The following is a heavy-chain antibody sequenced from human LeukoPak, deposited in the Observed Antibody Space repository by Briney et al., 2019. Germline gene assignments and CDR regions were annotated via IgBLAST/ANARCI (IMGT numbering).Heavy chain of an antibody. CDR3: ARDGGYTSSWSDPFDY. D-gene: IGHD6-13*01. J-gene: IGHJ4*02. Sequence: GGSLRLSCAASGFTFSSYSMNWLRQAPGKGLEWVSSISSSSSYIYYADSVKGRFTISRDNAKNSLYLQLSSLRAEDTAVYYCARDGGYTSSWSDPFDYWGQGTLVTVSS. CDR2: ISSSSSYI. V-gene: IGHV3-21*01. CDR1: GFTFSSYS.